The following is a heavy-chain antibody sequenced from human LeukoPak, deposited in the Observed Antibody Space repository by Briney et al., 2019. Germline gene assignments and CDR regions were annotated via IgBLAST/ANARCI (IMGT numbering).Heavy chain of an antibody. CDR2: VNPNSLIP. V-gene: IGHV1-8*01. CDR3: ARVKPVPTVSFDP. CDR1: GYTLSDYD. D-gene: IGHD4-17*01. J-gene: IGHJ5*02. Sequence: ASVKVCCKASGYTLSDYDINWVRQAAGQRLEYMGWVNPNSLIPGYARKFRGRVTLTMDTSIRTAYMELSGLTYDDTAIYYCARVKPVPTVSFDPWGQGTLVTVSS.